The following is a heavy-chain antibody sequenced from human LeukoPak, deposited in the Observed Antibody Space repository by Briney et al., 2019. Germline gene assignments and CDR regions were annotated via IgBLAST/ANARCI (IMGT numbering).Heavy chain of an antibody. J-gene: IGHJ4*02. V-gene: IGHV3-23*01. CDR3: AKDQAYYDFWSGFFGGFDY. CDR2: ISGSGGST. D-gene: IGHD3-3*01. CDR1: GFTFSSYA. Sequence: TGGSLRLSCAASGFTFSSYAMSWVRQAPGKGLEWVSAISGSGGSTYYADSVKGRFTISRDNSKNTLYLQMNSLRAEDTAVYYCAKDQAYYDFWSGFFGGFDYWGQGNLVTVSS.